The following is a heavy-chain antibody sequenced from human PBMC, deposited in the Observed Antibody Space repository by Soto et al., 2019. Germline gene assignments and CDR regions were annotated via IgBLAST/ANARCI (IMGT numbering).Heavy chain of an antibody. CDR1: GGTFSSYA. J-gene: IGHJ2*01. D-gene: IGHD3-22*01. Sequence: QVQLVQSGAEVKKPGSSVKVSCKASGGTFSSYAISWVRQAPGQGLEWMGGIIPIFGTANYAQKFQGRVTITADESTSTAYMELSSLRSEDTAVYYCARERIGTMIVVVTSGFDLWGRGTLVPVSS. CDR3: ARERIGTMIVVVTSGFDL. V-gene: IGHV1-69*12. CDR2: IIPIFGTA.